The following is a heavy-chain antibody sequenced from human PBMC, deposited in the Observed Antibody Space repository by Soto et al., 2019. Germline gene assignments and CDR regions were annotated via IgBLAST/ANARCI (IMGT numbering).Heavy chain of an antibody. D-gene: IGHD2-15*01. V-gene: IGHV2-70*01. CDR1: GFSLSTSGMR. J-gene: IGHJ4*02. Sequence: ESGPTLVNPTQTLTLTCTFSGFSLSTSGMRVSWIRQPPGKALEWLALIDWDDDKYYSTSLKTRLTISKDTSKSQVVLTMPNMYPVDTAPYYCARMRGGYFDYWGQGTLVTVSS. CDR3: ARMRGGYFDY. CDR2: IDWDDDK.